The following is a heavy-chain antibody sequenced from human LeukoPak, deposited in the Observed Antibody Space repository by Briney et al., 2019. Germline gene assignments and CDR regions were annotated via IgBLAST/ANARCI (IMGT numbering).Heavy chain of an antibody. CDR1: GGSFSGYY. D-gene: IGHD5-18*01. CDR3: ASRVNTAMVSTPFDY. Sequence: SETLSLTCAVYGGSFSGYYWSWIRQPPGKGLEWIGEINHSGSTNYNPSLKSRVTVSVDTSKNQFSLKLSSVTAADTAVYYCASRVNTAMVSTPFDYWGQGTLVTVSS. CDR2: INHSGST. V-gene: IGHV4-34*01. J-gene: IGHJ4*02.